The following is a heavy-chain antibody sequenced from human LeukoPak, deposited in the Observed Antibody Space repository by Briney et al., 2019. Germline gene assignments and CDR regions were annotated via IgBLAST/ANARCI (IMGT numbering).Heavy chain of an antibody. CDR3: ARDWGSSDWYNWFDP. D-gene: IGHD6-19*01. Sequence: GGSLRLSCVASGFDFSTYAMHWVRQAPGKGLEWVAIMSYGGDIQYTDSVKGRFTISRDNSENTVYLQMNNPRTEDTAVYHCARDWGSSDWYNWFDPWGQGTLVTVSS. CDR1: GFDFSTYA. J-gene: IGHJ5*02. V-gene: IGHV3-30*03. CDR2: MSYGGDIQ.